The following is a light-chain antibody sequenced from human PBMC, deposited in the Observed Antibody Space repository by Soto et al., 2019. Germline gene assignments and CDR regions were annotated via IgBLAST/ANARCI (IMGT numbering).Light chain of an antibody. CDR3: TSSTSNTSVI. V-gene: IGLV2-14*01. CDR2: EVS. CDR1: TSDVGGSNY. Sequence: QSVLTQPASVSGSPRQSITISCTGTTSDVGGSNYVSWYQQHPGKAPKLIIYEVSNRPSGVSNRFSGSKSGNTASLTISGLQAEDEGDYYCTSSTSNTSVIFGGGTKLTVL. J-gene: IGLJ2*01.